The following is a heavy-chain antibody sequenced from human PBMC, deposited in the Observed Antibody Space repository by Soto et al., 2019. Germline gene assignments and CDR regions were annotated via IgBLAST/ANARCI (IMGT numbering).Heavy chain of an antibody. D-gene: IGHD6-19*01. CDR1: GFTFSGSA. V-gene: IGHV3-23*01. CDR2: VSGSGGTT. CDR3: ARCTVDTIVTSGWCHYLDP. Sequence: EVQLLDSGGGLVQPGGSLRLSCAASGFTFSGSAMSWVRRAPGKGLEWVSAVSGSGGTTYYADSVRGRFTISRDNSKNTLYLQMNSLRAEDTAIYFCARCTVDTIVTSGWCHYLDPWGQGTLVTVSS. J-gene: IGHJ5*02.